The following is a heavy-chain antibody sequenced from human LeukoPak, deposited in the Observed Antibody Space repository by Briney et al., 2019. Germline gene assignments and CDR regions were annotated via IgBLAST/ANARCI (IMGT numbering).Heavy chain of an antibody. CDR3: ARCDVWREQWLVPRRDHYMDV. J-gene: IGHJ6*03. Sequence: PSETLSLTCAVYGGSFSGYYWSWIRQPPGKGLEWIGEINHSGSTNYNPSLKSRVTISVDTSKNQFSLKLSSVTAADTAVYYCARCDVWREQWLVPRRDHYMDVWGKGTTVTVSS. CDR2: INHSGST. D-gene: IGHD6-19*01. CDR1: GGSFSGYY. V-gene: IGHV4-34*01.